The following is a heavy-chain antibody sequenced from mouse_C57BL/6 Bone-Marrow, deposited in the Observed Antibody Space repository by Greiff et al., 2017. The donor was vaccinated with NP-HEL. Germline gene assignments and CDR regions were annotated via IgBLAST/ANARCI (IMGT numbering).Heavy chain of an antibody. J-gene: IGHJ4*01. CDR2: ISSGGDYI. CDR3: TRDPLYYDYGYAMDY. Sequence: EVKLMESGEGLVKPGGSLKLSCAASGFTFSSYAMSWVRQTPEKRLEWVAYISSGGDYIYYADTVKGRFTISRANARNTLYLQMSSLQYEDTAMYYCTRDPLYYDYGYAMDYWGQGTSVTVSS. V-gene: IGHV5-9-1*02. D-gene: IGHD2-4*01. CDR1: GFTFSSYA.